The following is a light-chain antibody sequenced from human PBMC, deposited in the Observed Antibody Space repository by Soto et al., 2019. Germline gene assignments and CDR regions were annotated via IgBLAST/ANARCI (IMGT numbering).Light chain of an antibody. CDR1: ESVNSNY. CDR2: GAS. CDR3: HQDGFLPRHP. Sequence: EIVLTQSPGTLSLSPGESATLSCRASESVNSNYLAWYQQKPGQAPRLLIYGASSRATGIPNRFSGSGSGTDFTLTISSLEPEDCAVYYCHQDGFLPRHPFGQGTKLEIK. J-gene: IGKJ2*01. V-gene: IGKV3-20*01.